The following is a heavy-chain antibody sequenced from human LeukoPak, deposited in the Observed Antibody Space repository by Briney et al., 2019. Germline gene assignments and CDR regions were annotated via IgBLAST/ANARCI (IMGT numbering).Heavy chain of an antibody. CDR2: ISAYNGNT. V-gene: IGHV1-18*01. Sequence: ASVKVSCKASGYTFTSYGISWVRQAPGQGREWMGWISAYNGNTTYTRKLQGRVIMITDTSTSTAYMELRSLRSDDTAGYYCAKEGRPGIAAAGNFDYWGQGTLVTVSS. CDR3: AKEGRPGIAAAGNFDY. CDR1: GYTFTSYG. D-gene: IGHD6-13*01. J-gene: IGHJ4*02.